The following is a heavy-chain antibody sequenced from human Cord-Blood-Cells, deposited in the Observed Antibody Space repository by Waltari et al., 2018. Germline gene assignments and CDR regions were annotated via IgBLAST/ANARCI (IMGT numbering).Heavy chain of an antibody. V-gene: IGHV4-38-2*02. D-gene: IGHD6-6*01. CDR3: ARGGPYSSSSFDY. Sequence: QVQLQESGPGLVKPSETLSLTCTVSGYSISSGYYWGWIRQPPGKGLEWIGSSYHSGSTCYNPSLKSRVTIAVDTSKTQFSLKLGSVTAADTAVYYCARGGPYSSSSFDYWGQGTLVTVSS. J-gene: IGHJ4*02. CDR2: SYHSGST. CDR1: GYSISSGYY.